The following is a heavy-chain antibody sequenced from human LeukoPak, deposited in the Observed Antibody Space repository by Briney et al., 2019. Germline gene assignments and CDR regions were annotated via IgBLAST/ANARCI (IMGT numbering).Heavy chain of an antibody. CDR1: GFTFSSYS. CDR3: ARTADSITMVRGVIKQYYFDY. D-gene: IGHD3-10*01. V-gene: IGHV3-21*01. CDR2: ISSSSSYI. J-gene: IGHJ4*02. Sequence: GGSLRLSCAASGFTFSSYSMNWVRQAPGKGLEWVSSISSSSSYIYYADSVKGRFTISRDNAKNSLYLQMNSLRAEDTAVYYCARTADSITMVRGVIKQYYFDYWGQGTLVTVSS.